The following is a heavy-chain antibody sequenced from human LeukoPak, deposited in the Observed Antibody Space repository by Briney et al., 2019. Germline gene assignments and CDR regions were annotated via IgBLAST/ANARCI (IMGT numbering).Heavy chain of an antibody. Sequence: PGGSLRLSCAASGFTFSNYWMHWVRQAPGKGLVWVSHIYSDGSSTNYADSVKGRLTISRDNAKNTLYLQMNSLTAEDTAVYYCARGTSGRNYFFDYWGQGTLVSVSS. CDR1: GFTFSNYW. CDR2: IYSDGSST. CDR3: ARGTSGRNYFFDY. V-gene: IGHV3-74*01. D-gene: IGHD1-26*01. J-gene: IGHJ4*02.